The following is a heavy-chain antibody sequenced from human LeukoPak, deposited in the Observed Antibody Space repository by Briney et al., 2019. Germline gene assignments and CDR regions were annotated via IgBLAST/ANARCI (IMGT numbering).Heavy chain of an antibody. D-gene: IGHD3-9*01. Sequence: PGGSLRLSCAASGFTFSNYAMSWGRQAPGKGREWVSAITGGGSGRYYADSVKSRFTISRENSKTTLYLQINSLRAEDTAVYYCAKWGDYDVLTGYYVSDYWGQGTLVTVSS. CDR1: GFTFSNYA. J-gene: IGHJ4*02. CDR3: AKWGDYDVLTGYYVSDY. V-gene: IGHV3-23*01. CDR2: ITGGGSGR.